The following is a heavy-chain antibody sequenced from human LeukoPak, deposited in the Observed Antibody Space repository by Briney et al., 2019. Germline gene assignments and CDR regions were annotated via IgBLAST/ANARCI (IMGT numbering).Heavy chain of an antibody. V-gene: IGHV3-49*04. J-gene: IGHJ5*02. CDR2: IRSKAYGGTA. Sequence: GGSLRLSCTASGLLFGDYAMTWVRQVPGKGLEWLGFIRSKAYGGTAEYAASVKGRFTISRDDSKSIAYVQMNSLKTGDTAVYYCTVQIVPSDNWFDPWGQGTLVTVSS. CDR1: GLLFGDYA. CDR3: TVQIVPSDNWFDP. D-gene: IGHD1-26*01.